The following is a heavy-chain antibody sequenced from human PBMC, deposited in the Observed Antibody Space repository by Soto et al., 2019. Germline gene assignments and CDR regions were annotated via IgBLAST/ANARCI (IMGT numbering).Heavy chain of an antibody. J-gene: IGHJ4*02. CDR3: ARGANSYGFSLDY. Sequence: KPSETLSLTCTVSGGSISSGGYYWSWIRQHPGKGLEWIGYIYDSGTTYNNPSLKSRVTISVDTSKNQFSLKLSSVTAADTAVYYCARGANSYGFSLDYWGQGTLVTVSS. V-gene: IGHV4-31*03. CDR1: GGSISSGGYY. CDR2: IYDSGTT. D-gene: IGHD5-18*01.